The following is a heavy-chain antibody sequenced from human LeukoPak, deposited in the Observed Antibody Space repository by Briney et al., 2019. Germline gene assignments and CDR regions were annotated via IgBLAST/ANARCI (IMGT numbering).Heavy chain of an antibody. CDR3: ARAYRGYDYYFDY. J-gene: IGHJ4*02. D-gene: IGHD5-12*01. CDR1: GFTVISNY. V-gene: IGHV3-53*01. Sequence: PGGSLRLSCAASGFTVISNYMSWVRQAPGKGLEWVSVIYSGGSTYYADFVKGRFTISRDNSKNTLYLQMNSLRAEDTAVYYCARAYRGYDYYFDYWGQGTLVTVSS. CDR2: IYSGGST.